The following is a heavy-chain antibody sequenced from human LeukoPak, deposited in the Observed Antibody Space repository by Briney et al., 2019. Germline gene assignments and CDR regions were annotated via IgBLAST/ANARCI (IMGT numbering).Heavy chain of an antibody. V-gene: IGHV4-59*01. J-gene: IGHJ3*02. CDR1: GGPISSYY. CDR2: IYYSGST. Sequence: KPSETLSLTCTVSGGPISSYYWSWIRQPPGKGLEWIGYIYYSGSTNYNPSLKSRVTISVDTSKNQFSLELSSVTAADTAVYYCARALRAFDIWGQGTMVTVSS. CDR3: ARALRAFDI.